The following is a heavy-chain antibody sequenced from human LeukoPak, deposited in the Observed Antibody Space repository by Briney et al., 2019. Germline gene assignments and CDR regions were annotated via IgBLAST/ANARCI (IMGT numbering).Heavy chain of an antibody. CDR2: IWYDGSNK. CDR1: GFTFSSYG. Sequence: GGSLRLSCAASGFTFSSYGMHWVRQAPGKGLEWVAVIWYDGSNKYYADSVKGRFTISRDNSKNTLYLQMNSLRAEDTAVYYCARGMTTVTRGLVYYWGQGTLVTVSS. D-gene: IGHD4-17*01. V-gene: IGHV3-33*01. J-gene: IGHJ4*02. CDR3: ARGMTTVTRGLVYY.